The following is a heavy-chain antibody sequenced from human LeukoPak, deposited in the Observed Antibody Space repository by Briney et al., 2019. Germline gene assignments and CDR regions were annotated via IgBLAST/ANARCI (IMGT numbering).Heavy chain of an antibody. CDR1: GFTFSNYA. V-gene: IGHV3-23*01. CDR3: AKDGAATIYYFAH. Sequence: GGSLRLSCAASGFTFSNYAMNWVRQAPGKRLEWDAVISGSGGSTDYADSVKGRFTISRDNSKNTVYLQMNSLRAEDTAIYFCAKDGAATIYYFAHWGQGTLVTVSS. J-gene: IGHJ4*02. D-gene: IGHD5-12*01. CDR2: ISGSGGST.